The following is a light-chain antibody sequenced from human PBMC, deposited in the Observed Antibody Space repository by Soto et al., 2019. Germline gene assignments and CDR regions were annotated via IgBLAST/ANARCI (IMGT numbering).Light chain of an antibody. V-gene: IGLV7-43*01. CDR2: GAN. CDR1: TGPVTSDYF. J-gene: IGLJ3*02. CDR3: LLYNSGAVPWV. Sequence: QTVVTQEPSLTVSPGGTVTLTCTSSTGPVTSDYFPNWFQQKPGQAPRALIYGANNRHSWTPARFSGSLLGGKAALTLSGVQPEDEAGYYWLLYNSGAVPWVFGGGTKLTVL.